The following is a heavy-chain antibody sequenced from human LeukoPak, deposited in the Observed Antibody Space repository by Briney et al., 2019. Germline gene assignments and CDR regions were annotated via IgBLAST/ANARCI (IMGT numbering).Heavy chain of an antibody. CDR2: IKQDGSEK. Sequence: PGGSLRLSCAASGFTFSGYWMNWVRQAPGKGLEWVANIKQDGSEKYYVDSVKGRFTISRDNAKNSLYLQMNSLRAEDTAVYYCARDRPVWGYCSSTSCYTLDYWGQGTLVTVSS. CDR1: GFTFSGYW. V-gene: IGHV3-7*01. J-gene: IGHJ4*02. CDR3: ARDRPVWGYCSSTSCYTLDY. D-gene: IGHD2-2*02.